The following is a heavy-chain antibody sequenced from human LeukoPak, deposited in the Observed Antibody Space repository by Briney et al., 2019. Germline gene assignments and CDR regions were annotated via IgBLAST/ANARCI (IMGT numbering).Heavy chain of an antibody. Sequence: GGSLRLSCAASGLTFSNARMNWVRQAPGKGLEWVGRIKGKPDGGTADYAASVMARFIISRDDSKNTVYLQMNSLREEDSGLYFCSTDRDWGQGTLVAVSS. D-gene: IGHD5-24*01. J-gene: IGHJ1*01. CDR1: GLTFSNAR. CDR2: IKGKPDGGTA. V-gene: IGHV3-15*05. CDR3: STDRD.